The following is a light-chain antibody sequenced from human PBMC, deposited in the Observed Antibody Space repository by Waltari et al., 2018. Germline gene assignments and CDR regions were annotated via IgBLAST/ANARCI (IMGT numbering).Light chain of an antibody. CDR1: QSVSSN. CDR3: QQYNDWPLT. V-gene: IGKV3-15*01. Sequence: EIVMTQSPATLSVSPGERATLSCRASQSVSSNLAWYQQNPGQAPRLLIYGASTRATGVPAMFSGSGSGTEFTLAISILQSEDFAVYYCQQYNDWPLTFGQGTKVEIK. CDR2: GAS. J-gene: IGKJ1*01.